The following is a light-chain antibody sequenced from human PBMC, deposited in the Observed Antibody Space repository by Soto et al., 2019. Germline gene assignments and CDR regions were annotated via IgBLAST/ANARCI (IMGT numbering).Light chain of an antibody. V-gene: IGLV3-21*04. Sequence: SYELTQPPSVSVAPGKTARITCGGNNIGSKSVHWYQQKPGQAPVLVIYYDSDRPSWIPERFSGSNSGNTATLTISRVEAGDEADYYCQVWDSSSDPYVVFGGGTKLTVL. CDR2: YDS. J-gene: IGLJ2*01. CDR1: NIGSKS. CDR3: QVWDSSSDPYVV.